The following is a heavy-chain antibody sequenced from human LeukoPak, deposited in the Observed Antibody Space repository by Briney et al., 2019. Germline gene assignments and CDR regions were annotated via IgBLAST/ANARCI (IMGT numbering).Heavy chain of an antibody. CDR3: ARDRPTILGWAFDI. CDR1: GGSISSGGYY. D-gene: IGHD3-3*01. Sequence: SQTLSLTCTVSGGSISSGGYYWSWIRQHPEKGVEWIGYIYYSGSTYYNPSLKSRVTISVDTSKNQFSLKLSSVTAADTAVYYCARDRPTILGWAFDIWGQRTMVTVSS. CDR2: IYYSGST. V-gene: IGHV4-31*03. J-gene: IGHJ3*02.